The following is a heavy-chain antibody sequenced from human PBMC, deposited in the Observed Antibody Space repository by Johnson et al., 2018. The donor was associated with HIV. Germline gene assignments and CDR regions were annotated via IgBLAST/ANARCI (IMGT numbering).Heavy chain of an antibody. CDR1: GFTVSNNY. D-gene: IGHD5-24*01. V-gene: IGHV3-66*01. CDR2: IYSGGST. Sequence: VQLVESGGGLVQPGESLRLSCAASGFTVSNNYMHWVRQAPGKGLEWVSVIYSGGSTYYADSVKGRFTISRDNSKNTLYLQMNSLRAEDTAVYYCAKDHPQMATIVGAFDIWGQGTMVTVSS. CDR3: AKDHPQMATIVGAFDI. J-gene: IGHJ3*02.